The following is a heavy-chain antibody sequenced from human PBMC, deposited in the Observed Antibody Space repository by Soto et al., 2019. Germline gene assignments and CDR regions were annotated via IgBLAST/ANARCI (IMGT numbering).Heavy chain of an antibody. J-gene: IGHJ5*02. V-gene: IGHV1-18*01. CDR2: ISAYNGNT. CDR3: ARGCSSTSCYRLNWFDP. D-gene: IGHD2-2*01. Sequence: ASVKVSCKASGYTFTSYGISWVRQAPGQGLEWMGWISAYNGNTNYAQKLQGRVTMTTDTSTSTAYMELRSLRSDDTAVYYCARGCSSTSCYRLNWFDPPGQGTQVTVSS. CDR1: GYTFTSYG.